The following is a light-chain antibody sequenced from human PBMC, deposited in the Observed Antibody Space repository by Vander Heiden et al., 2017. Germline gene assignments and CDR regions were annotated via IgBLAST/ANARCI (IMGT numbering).Light chain of an antibody. CDR2: DAA. CDR3: QQYNDCPWT. J-gene: IGKJ1*01. Sequence: DIQLTQSPSPLSASLGDRVTITSRASQGIRSHLAGLQQKPGKAAKSLIYDAANWKSRVPSKFSGGGSGTNFTLTISSMQPEDVAAEYYQQYNDCPWTFGQGTNVEIK. V-gene: IGKV1-16*02. CDR1: QGIRSH.